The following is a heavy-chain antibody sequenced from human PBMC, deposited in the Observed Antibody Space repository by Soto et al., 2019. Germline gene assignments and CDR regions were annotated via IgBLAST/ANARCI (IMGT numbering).Heavy chain of an antibody. J-gene: IGHJ4*02. Sequence: EVQLVESGGCLVQPGGSLRLSCAASGISVSRNYMSWVRQAPGKGLEWVSLIYSGGSTDYADSVKGRFSISRDNSKNTLYLQMNSLRVDDTAVYYCAGGNNVEERDWGQGTLVTVSS. CDR2: IYSGGST. CDR3: AGGNNVEERD. D-gene: IGHD3-16*01. CDR1: GISVSRNY. V-gene: IGHV3-66*01.